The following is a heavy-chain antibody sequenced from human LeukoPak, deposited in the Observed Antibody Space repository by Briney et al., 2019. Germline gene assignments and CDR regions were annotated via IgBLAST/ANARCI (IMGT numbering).Heavy chain of an antibody. CDR1: GYTFTSYD. J-gene: IGHJ4*02. CDR2: MNPNSGNT. CDR3: ARGGFIAARRRNFDY. D-gene: IGHD6-6*01. V-gene: IGHV1-8*03. Sequence: ASVKVSCKASGYTFTSYDINWVRQATGQGLEWMGWMNPNSGNTGYAQKFQGRVTITRNTSISTAYMELSSLRSEDTAVYYCARGGFIAARRRNFDYWGQGTLVTVSS.